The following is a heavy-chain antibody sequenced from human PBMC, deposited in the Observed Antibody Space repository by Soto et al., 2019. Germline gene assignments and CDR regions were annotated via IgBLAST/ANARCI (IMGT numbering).Heavy chain of an antibody. D-gene: IGHD2-2*01. CDR2: ISGSGGST. Sequence: EVQLLESGGGLVQPGGSLRLSCAASGFTFSSYAMSWVRQAPGKGLEWVSAISGSGGSTYYADSVKGRFTISRDNSKNTLYLQMNSLRAEDTAVYYCAKDRYNGVVPARRNDYWGQGTLVTVSS. V-gene: IGHV3-23*01. J-gene: IGHJ4*02. CDR3: AKDRYNGVVPARRNDY. CDR1: GFTFSSYA.